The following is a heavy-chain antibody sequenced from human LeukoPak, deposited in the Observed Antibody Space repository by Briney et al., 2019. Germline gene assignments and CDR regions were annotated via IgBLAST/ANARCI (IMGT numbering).Heavy chain of an antibody. CDR1: GFTFNSYS. Sequence: HPGGSLRLSCSASGFTFNSYSLHGVRQAPGRGLEYVSAISPNGGTTYYADSVKGRFTISRDNSKNTLYLQMNSLRAEDTAVYYCARRGYGDYAPFDYWGQGTLVTVSS. V-gene: IGHV3-64*04. D-gene: IGHD4-17*01. CDR2: ISPNGGTT. J-gene: IGHJ4*02. CDR3: ARRGYGDYAPFDY.